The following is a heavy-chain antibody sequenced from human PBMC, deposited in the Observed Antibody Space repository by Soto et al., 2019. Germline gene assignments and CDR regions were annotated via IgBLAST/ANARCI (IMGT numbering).Heavy chain of an antibody. V-gene: IGHV3-30-3*01. J-gene: IGHJ3*01. Sequence: QVQLVESGGGVVQPGRSLRLSCAASGFTFSSYAMHWVRQAPGKGLEWVAVISYDGSNKYYADSVKGRFTISRDNSKNTLYLQMNSLRAEATAVYYCAPATWGDWGQGTMVTVSS. CDR2: ISYDGSNK. D-gene: IGHD7-27*01. CDR3: APATWGD. CDR1: GFTFSSYA.